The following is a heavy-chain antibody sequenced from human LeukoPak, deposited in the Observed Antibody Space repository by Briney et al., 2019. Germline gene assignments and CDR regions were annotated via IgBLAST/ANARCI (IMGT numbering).Heavy chain of an antibody. D-gene: IGHD6-13*01. CDR3: ARLGCGIAAAGTCNWFDP. Sequence: PSETLSLTCTVSGGSISSYYWSWIRQPPGKGLEWIGYINYSGSTNYNPSLKSRVTISVDTSKNQFSLKLSSVTAADTAVYYCARLGCGIAAAGTCNWFDPWGQGILVTVSS. CDR2: INYSGST. CDR1: GGSISSYY. J-gene: IGHJ5*02. V-gene: IGHV4-59*01.